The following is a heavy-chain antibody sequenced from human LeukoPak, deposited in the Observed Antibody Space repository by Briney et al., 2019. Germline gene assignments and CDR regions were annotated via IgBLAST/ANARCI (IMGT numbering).Heavy chain of an antibody. D-gene: IGHD2-15*01. CDR3: ARDRRYCSGGSCQTYGMDV. V-gene: IGHV1-2*04. J-gene: IGHJ6*02. CDR1: GYTFTGYY. Sequence: ASVKVSCKASGYTFTGYYMHWVRQAPGQGLEWMGWINPNSGGTNYAQKFQGWVTMTRDTSISTAYMELSRLRSGDTAVYYCARDRRYCSGGSCQTYGMDVWGQGTTVTVSS. CDR2: INPNSGGT.